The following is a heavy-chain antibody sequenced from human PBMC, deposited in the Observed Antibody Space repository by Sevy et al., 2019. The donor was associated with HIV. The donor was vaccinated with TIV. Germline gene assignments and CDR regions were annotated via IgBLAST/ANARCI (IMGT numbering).Heavy chain of an antibody. CDR1: GGSITSGGYS. Sequence: SETLSLTCAVSGGSITSGGYSWGWIRQPPGKGLEWIGYMYHSGTSSYHPSLKSRVTLSLDGSRNHFSLMLSSVTTADTAVYYCARLYHFDSSGFYHYYFDFWGQGTLVTVSS. CDR2: MYHSGTS. D-gene: IGHD3-22*01. J-gene: IGHJ4*02. CDR3: ARLYHFDSSGFYHYYFDF. V-gene: IGHV4-30-2*01.